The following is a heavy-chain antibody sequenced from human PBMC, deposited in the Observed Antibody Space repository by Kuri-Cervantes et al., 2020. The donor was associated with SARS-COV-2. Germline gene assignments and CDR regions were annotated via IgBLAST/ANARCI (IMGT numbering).Heavy chain of an antibody. Sequence: SETLSLTCTVSGGPISSHYWSWIRQPPGKGLEWIGYIYYSGSTNYNPSLKSRVTISVDTSKNQFSLKLSSVTAADTAVYYCARDLDDYGDSPGYWGQGTLVTVSS. CDR1: GGPISSHY. CDR2: IYYSGST. J-gene: IGHJ4*02. CDR3: ARDLDDYGDSPGY. V-gene: IGHV4-59*11. D-gene: IGHD4-17*01.